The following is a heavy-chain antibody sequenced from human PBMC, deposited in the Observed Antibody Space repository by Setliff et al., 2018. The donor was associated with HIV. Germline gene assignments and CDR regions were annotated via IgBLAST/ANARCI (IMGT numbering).Heavy chain of an antibody. CDR2: INAGNGNT. CDR1: GFTLSVYG. CDR3: AGDSYGYLTDY. D-gene: IGHD2-2*03. J-gene: IGHJ4*02. V-gene: IGHV1-3*01. Sequence: PGGSLRLSCEGSGFTLSVYGMHWVRQAPGKGLEWVGWINAGNGNTKYSQKFQGRVSITRDTSASIAYLELSSLRSEDTAVYYCAGDSYGYLTDYWGRGTLVTVSS.